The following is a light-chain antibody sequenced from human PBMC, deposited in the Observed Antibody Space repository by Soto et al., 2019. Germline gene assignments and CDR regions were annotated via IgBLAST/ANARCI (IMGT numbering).Light chain of an antibody. CDR2: EGS. Sequence: QSALTQPASVSGSPGQSITISCTGTSSDVGNYNLVSWYQQHPGKAPKLMIYEGSRRPSGVSNRFSGSKSGNAASLTISGLQAEDEADYYCCSYASDRTYVFGSGTKVTVL. CDR1: SSDVGNYNL. V-gene: IGLV2-23*01. J-gene: IGLJ1*01. CDR3: CSYASDRTYV.